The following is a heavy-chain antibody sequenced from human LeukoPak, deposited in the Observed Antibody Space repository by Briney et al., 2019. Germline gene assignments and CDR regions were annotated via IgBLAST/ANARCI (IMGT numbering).Heavy chain of an antibody. V-gene: IGHV1-2*02. CDR2: INPNSGGT. CDR1: GYTFTGYY. D-gene: IGHD3-3*01. J-gene: IGHJ6*03. CDR3: ARPITIFPYYMDV. Sequence: ASVKVSCKASGYTFTGYYMHWVRQAPGQGLEWMGWINPNSGGTNYAQKFQSRVTMTRDTSISTAYMELSRLRSDDTAVYYCARPITIFPYYMDVWGKGTTVTVS.